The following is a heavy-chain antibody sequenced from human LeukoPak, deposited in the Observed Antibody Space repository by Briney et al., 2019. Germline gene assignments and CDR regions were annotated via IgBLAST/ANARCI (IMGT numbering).Heavy chain of an antibody. CDR3: ARDRNGMDV. CDR2: IYYSGST. CDR1: GGSISSSSYY. J-gene: IGHJ6*02. Sequence: PSETLSLTCTVSGGSISSSSYYWGWIRQPPGKGLEWIGSIYYSGSTYYNPSLKSRVTISVDTSKNQFSLKLSSVTAADTAVYYCARDRNGMDVWGQGTTVTVSS. V-gene: IGHV4-39*07.